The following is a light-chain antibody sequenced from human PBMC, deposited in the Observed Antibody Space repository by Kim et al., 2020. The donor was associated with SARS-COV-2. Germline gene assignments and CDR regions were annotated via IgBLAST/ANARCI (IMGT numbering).Light chain of an antibody. CDR2: VNSDGTH. V-gene: IGLV4-69*01. J-gene: IGLJ3*02. CDR1: SGHSGNA. Sequence: ASVQLTCTLSSGHSGNAIAWQQQQPGKGPRYLMKVNSDGTHSQGDGIPDRFSGSSSGTERYLIISSLQSEDEADYYCQTWGTGIRVFGGGTQLTVL. CDR3: QTWGTGIRV.